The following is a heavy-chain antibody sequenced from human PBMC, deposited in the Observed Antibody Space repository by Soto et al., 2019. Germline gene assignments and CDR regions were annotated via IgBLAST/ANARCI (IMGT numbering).Heavy chain of an antibody. D-gene: IGHD1-26*01. J-gene: IGHJ4*02. Sequence: ASVKASCKASGHTFSGYYVHWVRQAPGQGLEGMGWVNPNSGGTHYAQKFRGRVSMNRDKSLRAVYMHIISLGRDDMAVYFWASDYVGDDLTVPPPEFSRFWGQGTWFTLFS. CDR1: GHTFSGYY. V-gene: IGHV1-2*02. CDR2: VNPNSGGT. CDR3: ASDYVGDDLTVPPPEFSRF.